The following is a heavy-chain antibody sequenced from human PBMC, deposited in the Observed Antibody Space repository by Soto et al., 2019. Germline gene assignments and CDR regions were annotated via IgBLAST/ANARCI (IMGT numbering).Heavy chain of an antibody. V-gene: IGHV1-3*01. CDR2: INAGNGNT. J-gene: IGHJ6*02. CDR3: ARDGFLYDYYGMDV. Sequence: ASVKVSCKASGYTFPSDAMHWVRQAPGQRIEWMGWINAGNGNTKYSQKFQGRVTITRDTSASTAYMELSSLRSEDTAVYYCARDGFLYDYYGMDVWGQGTTVTVSS. CDR1: GYTFPSDA.